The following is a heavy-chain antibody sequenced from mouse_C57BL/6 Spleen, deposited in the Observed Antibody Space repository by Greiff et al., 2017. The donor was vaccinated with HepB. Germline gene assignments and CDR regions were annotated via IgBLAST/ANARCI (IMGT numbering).Heavy chain of an antibody. D-gene: IGHD1-2*01. Sequence: EVQLVESGPGLVKPSQSLSLTCTVTGYSITSGYGWNWIRQFPGNKLEWMGYISYSGSTNYNPSLKSRISITRDTSKNQFFLQVKSVTTEDTATYYCARTARIKYWGQGTTLTVSS. CDR2: ISYSGST. J-gene: IGHJ2*01. CDR1: GYSITSGYG. V-gene: IGHV3-2*02. CDR3: ARTARIKY.